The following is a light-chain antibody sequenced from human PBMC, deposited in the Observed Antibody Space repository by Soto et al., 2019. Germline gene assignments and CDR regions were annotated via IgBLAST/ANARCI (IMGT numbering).Light chain of an antibody. Sequence: QSVLTQPRSVSGSPGQSITLSCDGSTSDVGAYNLVSWYQQHPGEAPKLMIYDVIKRPSGVPYRFSGSKSGNTASLTISGLQADDEADYYCCSYAGNFIWVFGGGTQLTVL. V-gene: IGLV2-11*01. CDR3: CSYAGNFIWV. CDR2: DVI. CDR1: TSDVGAYNL. J-gene: IGLJ3*02.